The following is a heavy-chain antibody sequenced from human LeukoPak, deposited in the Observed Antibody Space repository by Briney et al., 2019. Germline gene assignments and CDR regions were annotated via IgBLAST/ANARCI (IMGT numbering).Heavy chain of an antibody. CDR3: ARGDNPKQQLPLADYFDY. CDR1: GGSISSGGYY. V-gene: IGHV4-30-2*01. CDR2: IYHSGST. J-gene: IGHJ4*02. Sequence: SETLSLTCTVSGGSISSGGYYWSWIRQPPGKGLEWIGYIYHSGSTYYNPSLKSRVTISVDRSKNQFSLKLSSVTAADTAVYYCARGDNPKQQLPLADYFDYWGQGTLVTVSS. D-gene: IGHD6-13*01.